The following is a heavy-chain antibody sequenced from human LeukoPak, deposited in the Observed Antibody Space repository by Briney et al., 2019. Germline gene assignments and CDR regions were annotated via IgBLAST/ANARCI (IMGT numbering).Heavy chain of an antibody. J-gene: IGHJ5*02. CDR2: INSDGSST. CDR3: ARDAYLVEWWSPQGGWFDP. V-gene: IGHV3-74*01. CDR1: GFTFSSYW. D-gene: IGHD2-15*01. Sequence: PGGSLRLSCAASGFTFSSYWMHWVRQAPGKGLVWVSRINSDGSSTSYADSVKGRFTISRDNAKNTLYLQMNSLRAEDTAVYYCARDAYLVEWWSPQGGWFDPWGQGTLVTVSS.